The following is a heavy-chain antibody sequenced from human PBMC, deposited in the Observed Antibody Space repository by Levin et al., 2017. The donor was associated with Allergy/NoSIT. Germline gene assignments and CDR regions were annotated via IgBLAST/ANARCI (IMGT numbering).Heavy chain of an antibody. V-gene: IGHV4-61*02. J-gene: IGHJ4*02. D-gene: IGHD3-10*01. CDR3: ARAEVGSEH. Sequence: SETLSLTCKVSGGSISSGSYYWSWIRQPAAQGLEWIGRIYSSGSANYNPSLKIRVTISVYTSKNQFSLKLSSVTAADTAVYYCARAEVGSEHWGQGTLVTVSS. CDR1: GGSISSGSYY. CDR2: IYSSGSA.